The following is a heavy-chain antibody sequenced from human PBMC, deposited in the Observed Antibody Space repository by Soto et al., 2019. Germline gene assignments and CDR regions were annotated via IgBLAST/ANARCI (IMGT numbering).Heavy chain of an antibody. CDR2: ISYDGSNK. V-gene: IGHV3-30-3*01. CDR1: GFTFSSYA. Sequence: QVQLVESGGGVVQPGRSLRLSCAASGFTFSSYAMHWVRQAPGKGLEWVAVISYDGSNKYYADSVKGRFTISRDNSKNTLYLQMHSLRAEDTAVYYCAREGVRWYHYYYDYGMDVWGQGTTVTVSS. D-gene: IGHD2-15*01. CDR3: AREGVRWYHYYYDYGMDV. J-gene: IGHJ6*02.